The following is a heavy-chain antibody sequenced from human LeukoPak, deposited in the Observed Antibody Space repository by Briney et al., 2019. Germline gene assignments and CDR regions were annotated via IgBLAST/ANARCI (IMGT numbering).Heavy chain of an antibody. V-gene: IGHV3-23*01. CDR1: GVTLSNYA. CDR2: ISSSGSGGNT. Sequence: GGSLRLSCVASGVTLSNYAMSWARQAPGKGLEWVSGISSSGSGGNTYYADSVEGRFTISRDSSRNTLFLHVNTLRAEDTAIYYCAKDRTVGASYWYFDLWGRGTLVTVSS. J-gene: IGHJ2*01. D-gene: IGHD1-26*01. CDR3: AKDRTVGASYWYFDL.